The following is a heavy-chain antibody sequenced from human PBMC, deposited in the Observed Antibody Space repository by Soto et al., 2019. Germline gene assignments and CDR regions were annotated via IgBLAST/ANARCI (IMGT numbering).Heavy chain of an antibody. Sequence: QVQLQQWGAGLLKPSETLSLTCAVYGGSFSGYYWSWIRQPPGKGLEWIGEINHSGSTNYNPSLKSRVTISVDTSKNQFSLKLSSVTAADTAVYYCAGSGIVVVPAAKRRPFDYWGQGTLVTVSS. V-gene: IGHV4-34*01. CDR1: GGSFSGYY. CDR3: AGSGIVVVPAAKRRPFDY. CDR2: INHSGST. J-gene: IGHJ4*02. D-gene: IGHD2-2*01.